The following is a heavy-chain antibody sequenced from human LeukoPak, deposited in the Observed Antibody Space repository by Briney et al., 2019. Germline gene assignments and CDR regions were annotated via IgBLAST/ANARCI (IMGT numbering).Heavy chain of an antibody. CDR1: GFTVSSNY. D-gene: IGHD6-19*01. Sequence: GGSLRLSCAASGFTVSSNYMSWVRQAPGKGLEWVSVIYSGGSTYYADSVKGRFTISRDNSKNTLYLQMNSLRAEDTAVYYCASSSSGWYYYGMDVWGKGTMVTVSS. CDR3: ASSSSGWYYYGMDV. CDR2: IYSGGST. V-gene: IGHV3-53*01. J-gene: IGHJ6*04.